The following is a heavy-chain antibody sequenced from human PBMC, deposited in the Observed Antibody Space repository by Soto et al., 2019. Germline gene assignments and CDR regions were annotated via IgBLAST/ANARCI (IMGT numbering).Heavy chain of an antibody. CDR1: GTSLSREY. CDR3: ARTVWNTAQKYWFDT. CDR2: IFLSGDT. V-gene: IGHV4-59*01. J-gene: IGHJ5*02. D-gene: IGHD1-1*01. Sequence: QVQLQESGPGLVKPSETLSLTCTVSGTSLSREYWSWIRQPPGKGLEWLGFIFLSGDTKYNPALDSRGSLSLDTAKNQFSLKLFSVTAADTAVYYCARTVWNTAQKYWFDTWGQGTLVTVSS.